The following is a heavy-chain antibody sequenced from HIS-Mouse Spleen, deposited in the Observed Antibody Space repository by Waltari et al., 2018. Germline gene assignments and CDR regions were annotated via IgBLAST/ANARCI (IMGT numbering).Heavy chain of an antibody. Sequence: QLQLQESGPGLVKPSETLSLTCTVSGGPTSSSSYYWGWILQPPGKGLEWIGSIYYSGSTYYNPSLKSRVTISVDTSKNQFSLKLSSVTAADTAVYYCAREIPYSSSWYDWYFDLWGRGTLVTVSS. D-gene: IGHD6-13*01. J-gene: IGHJ2*01. CDR1: GGPTSSSSYY. V-gene: IGHV4-39*07. CDR2: IYYSGST. CDR3: AREIPYSSSWYDWYFDL.